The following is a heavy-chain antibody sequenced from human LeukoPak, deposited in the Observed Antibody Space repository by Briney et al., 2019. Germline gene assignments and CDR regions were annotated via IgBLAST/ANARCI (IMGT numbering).Heavy chain of an antibody. V-gene: IGHV1-69*04. J-gene: IGHJ3*02. Sequence: SVKVSCKASGGTFSSYAISWVRQAPGQGLEWMGRIIPILGIANYAQKFQGRVTITADKSTSTAYMELSSLRSEDTAVYYCARDPAPILGYCSSTSCYDYRHDAFDIWGQGAMVTVSS. D-gene: IGHD2-2*01. CDR1: GGTFSSYA. CDR2: IIPILGIA. CDR3: ARDPAPILGYCSSTSCYDYRHDAFDI.